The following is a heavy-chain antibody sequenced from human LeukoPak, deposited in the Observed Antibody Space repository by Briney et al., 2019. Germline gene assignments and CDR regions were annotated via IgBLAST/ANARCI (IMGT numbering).Heavy chain of an antibody. D-gene: IGHD3-9*01. V-gene: IGHV3-33*08. CDR2: IWYDGSNK. Sequence: GGSLRLSCAASGFTFSGYWMSWVRQAPGKGLEWVAVIWYDGSNKYYADSVKGRFTISRDNSKNTLYLQMNSLRAEDTAVYYCARDYDILTSGMDVWGQGTTVTVSS. CDR1: GFTFSGYW. CDR3: ARDYDILTSGMDV. J-gene: IGHJ6*02.